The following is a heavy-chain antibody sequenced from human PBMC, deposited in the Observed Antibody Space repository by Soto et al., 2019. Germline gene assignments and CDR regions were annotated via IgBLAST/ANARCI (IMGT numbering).Heavy chain of an antibody. J-gene: IGHJ3*02. D-gene: IGHD1-26*01. CDR3: ARNSREDAFDI. CDR1: GFTFSSYS. V-gene: IGHV3-21*01. CDR2: ISSSSSYI. Sequence: GGSLRLSCAASGFTFSSYSMNWVRQAPGKGLEWVSPISSSSSYIYYADSVKGRFTISRDNAKNSLYLQMNSLRAEDTAVYYCARNSREDAFDIWGQGTMVTVSS.